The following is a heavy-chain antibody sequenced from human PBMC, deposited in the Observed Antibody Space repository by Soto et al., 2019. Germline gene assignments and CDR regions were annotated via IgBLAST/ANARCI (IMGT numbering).Heavy chain of an antibody. CDR3: AVGYGDYGGGAFDI. D-gene: IGHD4-17*01. CDR1: GYTFTGYY. Sequence: ASVKVSCKASGYTFTGYYMHWVRQAPGQGLEWMGWINPNSGGTNYAQKFQGWVTMTRDTSISTAYMELSRLRSDDTAVYYCAVGYGDYGGGAFDIWGQGTMVTVSS. J-gene: IGHJ3*02. CDR2: INPNSGGT. V-gene: IGHV1-2*04.